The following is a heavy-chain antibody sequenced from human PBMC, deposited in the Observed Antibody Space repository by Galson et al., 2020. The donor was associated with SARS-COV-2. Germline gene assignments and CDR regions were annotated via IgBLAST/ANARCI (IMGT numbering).Heavy chain of an antibody. CDR2: VSAHNLNT. CDR1: GYTFTSFG. J-gene: IGHJ6*02. V-gene: IGHV1-18*01. CDR3: ARDPTRDIYYIGFYYFCGMDV. D-gene: IGHD3-10*01. Sequence: ASVKVSCKASGYTFTSFGISWVRQAPGQGLEWMGWVSAHNLNTNYAQRFQGRVTMTADTSTNTAYMELRSMRSDDTAVYYCARDPTRDIYYIGFYYFCGMDVWAQGTTATVSS.